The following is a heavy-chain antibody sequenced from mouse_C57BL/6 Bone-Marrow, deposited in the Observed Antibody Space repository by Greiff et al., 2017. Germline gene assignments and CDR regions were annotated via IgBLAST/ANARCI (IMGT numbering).Heavy chain of an antibody. CDR3: TTSLITTVDY. Sequence: EVQLQQSGAELVRPGASVTLSCTASGFNIKDDYMHWVKQRPEQGLEWIGWIDPENGDTEYASKFQGKATITADTSSNTAYLQLSSLTSEDTAVYYCTTSLITTVDYWGQGTTLTVSS. D-gene: IGHD1-1*01. CDR1: GFNIKDDY. CDR2: IDPENGDT. J-gene: IGHJ2*01. V-gene: IGHV14-4*01.